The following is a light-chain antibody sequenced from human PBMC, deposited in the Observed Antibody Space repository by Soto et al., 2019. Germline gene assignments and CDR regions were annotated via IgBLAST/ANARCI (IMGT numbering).Light chain of an antibody. J-gene: IGKJ4*01. CDR3: QQYNNWPPLT. Sequence: EIVMTQSPATLSVSPGERATLSCRAGQSVSSDLAWYQQKPGQAPRLLIYGASTRATGIPARFSGNGSGTEFTLTISSLQSEDFAVYYCQQYNNWPPLTFGGGTKVEMK. CDR2: GAS. V-gene: IGKV3-15*01. CDR1: QSVSSD.